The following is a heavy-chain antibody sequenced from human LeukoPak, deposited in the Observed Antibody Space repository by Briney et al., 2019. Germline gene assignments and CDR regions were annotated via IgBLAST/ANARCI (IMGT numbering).Heavy chain of an antibody. CDR3: ARDAFDI. V-gene: IGHV4-34*01. J-gene: IGHJ3*02. CDR1: GGSFSGYY. Sequence: PSETPSLTCAVSGGSFSGYYWNWIRQPPGKGLEWIGEINHSGSTNYNPSLKSRVTISVDTSKNQFSLKLSSVTAADTAVYYCARDAFDIWGQGTMVTVSS. CDR2: INHSGST.